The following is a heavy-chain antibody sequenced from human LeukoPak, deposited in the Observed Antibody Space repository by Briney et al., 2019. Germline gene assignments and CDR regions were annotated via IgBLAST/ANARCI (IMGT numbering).Heavy chain of an antibody. Sequence: ASVKVSCKASGYTFTSYGISWVRQATGQGLEWMGWISAYNGNTNYAQKLQGRVTIATDTSTSTAYMELRSLRSDDTAVYYCARVGDILTGYYLAQKLDYWGQGTLVTVSS. CDR1: GYTFTSYG. D-gene: IGHD3-9*01. CDR2: ISAYNGNT. V-gene: IGHV1-18*01. CDR3: ARVGDILTGYYLAQKLDY. J-gene: IGHJ4*02.